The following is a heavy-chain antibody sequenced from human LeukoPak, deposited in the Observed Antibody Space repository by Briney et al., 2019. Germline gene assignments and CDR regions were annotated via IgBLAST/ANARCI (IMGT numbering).Heavy chain of an antibody. Sequence: SETLSLTCTVSGGSISSYYWSWIRQPPGKGLEWIGYIDYSGSTNHNPSLKSRVTISVDTSKNQFSLKLSSVTAADTAVYYCARGGPDCGGDCPIDYWGQGTLVTVSS. CDR2: IDYSGST. CDR1: GGSISSYY. J-gene: IGHJ4*02. CDR3: ARGGPDCGGDCPIDY. V-gene: IGHV4-59*01. D-gene: IGHD2-21*02.